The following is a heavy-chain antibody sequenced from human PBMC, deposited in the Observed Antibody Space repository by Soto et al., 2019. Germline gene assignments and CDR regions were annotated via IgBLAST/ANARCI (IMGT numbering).Heavy chain of an antibody. J-gene: IGHJ6*02. Sequence: ASVKVSCKASGYTFTSYAMHWVRQAPGQRLEWMGWINAGNGNTKYSQKFQGRVTMTRDTSTSTVYMELSSLRSEDTAVYYCARDKYPIAAAGTHYYYGMDVWGQGTTVTVSS. V-gene: IGHV1-3*01. D-gene: IGHD6-13*01. CDR1: GYTFTSYA. CDR2: INAGNGNT. CDR3: ARDKYPIAAAGTHYYYGMDV.